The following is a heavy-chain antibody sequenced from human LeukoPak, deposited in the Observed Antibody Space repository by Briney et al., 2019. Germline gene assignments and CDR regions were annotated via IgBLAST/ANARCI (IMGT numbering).Heavy chain of an antibody. Sequence: SETLSLTCTVSGGSISSSSYDWAWIRQPPGKGLEWIGNIFYSGSTYYNPSLKSRVTISVDTSKNQFSLKLSSVTAADTAVYYCARNAVPGYFDYWGQGTLVSVSS. CDR2: IFYSGST. CDR3: ARNAVPGYFDY. J-gene: IGHJ4*02. D-gene: IGHD3-10*01. CDR1: GGSISSSSYD. V-gene: IGHV4-39*01.